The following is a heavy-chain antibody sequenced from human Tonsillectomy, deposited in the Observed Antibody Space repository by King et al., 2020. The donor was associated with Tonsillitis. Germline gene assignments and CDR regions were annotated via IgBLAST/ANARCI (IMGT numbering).Heavy chain of an antibody. Sequence: VQLQESGPGLVKPSQTLSLTCAVSGASISSGDFSWSWIRQPPGKGLEWIGYIYYSGSTYYNPSLKSRGTISIDTSKNQFSLKLSSVTAADTAVYYCARGYCTNSICLDAFDIWGQGTMVTVSS. J-gene: IGHJ3*02. CDR3: ARGYCTNSICLDAFDI. D-gene: IGHD2-8*01. V-gene: IGHV4-30-4*07. CDR2: IYYSGST. CDR1: GASISSGDFS.